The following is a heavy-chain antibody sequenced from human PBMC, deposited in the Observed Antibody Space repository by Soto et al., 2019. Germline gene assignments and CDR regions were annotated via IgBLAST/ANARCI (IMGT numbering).Heavy chain of an antibody. CDR3: VRANWYFAR. V-gene: IGHV3-74*01. CDR1: GFTFTTYH. CDR2: VNGDGSDT. J-gene: IGHJ2*01. Sequence: VQLVESGGGLVQPGGSLRLSCAASGFTFTTYHMHWVRQAPGKGLVWVSRVNGDGSDTIYADSVKGRFAVSRDNPKNTLYLQMNSLRADDTAVYFCVRANWYFARWGRGTRVTVSS.